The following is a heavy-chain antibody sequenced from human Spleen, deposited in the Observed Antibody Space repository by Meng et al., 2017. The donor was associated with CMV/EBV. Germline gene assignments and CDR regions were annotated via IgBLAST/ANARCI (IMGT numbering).Heavy chain of an antibody. Sequence: SGGTFSSYTLSWVRQAPGQGLEWMGRIIPVLGIPNYAQKFQGRVTITADKSTSTAYMELRSLRSEDTAIYYCARDGHCSSTNCSDYWGQGTLVTVSS. V-gene: IGHV1-69*04. CDR2: IIPVLGIP. D-gene: IGHD2-2*03. J-gene: IGHJ4*02. CDR1: GGTFSSYT. CDR3: ARDGHCSSTNCSDY.